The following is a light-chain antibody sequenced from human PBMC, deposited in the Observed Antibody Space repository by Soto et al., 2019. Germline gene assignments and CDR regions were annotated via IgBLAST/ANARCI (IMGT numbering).Light chain of an antibody. CDR1: TSNIGSST. J-gene: IGLJ2*01. V-gene: IGLV1-44*01. Sequence: QSVLTQPPSASETPGQRVTISCSGSTSNIGSSTVNWYQQVPGTAPKLLIYHNNQRRSGVPDRFSGSKSGTSASLAISGLQSEDEAEYYCSAWDDTLDGVVFGGGTKLTVL. CDR3: SAWDDTLDGVV. CDR2: HNN.